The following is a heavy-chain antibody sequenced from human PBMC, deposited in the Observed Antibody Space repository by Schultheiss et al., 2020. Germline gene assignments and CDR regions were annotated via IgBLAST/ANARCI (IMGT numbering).Heavy chain of an antibody. CDR1: GFTFRNYT. Sequence: GGSLRLSCAASGFTFRNYTMSWVRQAPGKGLEWVSSIIGSSDFTHYADSVKGRFTISRDIAKHSLCLQMNSLRDEDTAVYYCVKATVTTIHIFDYWGQGTLVTVSS. CDR3: VKATVTTIHIFDY. CDR2: IIGSSDFT. V-gene: IGHV3-21*01. D-gene: IGHD4-17*01. J-gene: IGHJ4*02.